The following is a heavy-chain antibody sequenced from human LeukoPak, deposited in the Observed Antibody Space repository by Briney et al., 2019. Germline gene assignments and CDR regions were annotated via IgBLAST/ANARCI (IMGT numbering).Heavy chain of an antibody. Sequence: LGGSLRLSCTASGFTFSSYGMSWVRQAPGKGLEWVSAISSSGGSTYYADSVKGRLTISRDSSKNTLYLQMNSLRAEDTAVYYCAKGAWYNWNHYFDYWGQGTQATVSS. CDR3: AKGAWYNWNHYFDY. CDR1: GFTFSSYG. D-gene: IGHD1-20*01. J-gene: IGHJ4*02. V-gene: IGHV3-23*01. CDR2: ISSSGGST.